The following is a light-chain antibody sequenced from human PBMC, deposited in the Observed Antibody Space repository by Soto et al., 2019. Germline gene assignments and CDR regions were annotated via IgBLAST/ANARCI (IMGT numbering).Light chain of an antibody. CDR1: SSDVGGYNY. CDR3: NSYTSSSTLL. CDR2: DVI. V-gene: IGLV2-14*03. Sequence: QSVLTQPASVSGSPGQSITISCTGTSSDVGGYNYVSWYQQHPGKAPKLIIYDVINRPSGVSNRFSGSKSGNTASLTISGLQAEDEAEYYCNSYTSSSTLLFGGGTKVTVL. J-gene: IGLJ2*01.